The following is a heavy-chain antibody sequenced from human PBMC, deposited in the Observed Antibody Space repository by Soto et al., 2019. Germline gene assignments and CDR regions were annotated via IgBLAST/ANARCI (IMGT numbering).Heavy chain of an antibody. CDR1: GFTVSSNY. D-gene: IGHD2-15*01. Sequence: PGGSLRLSCAASGFTVSSNYMGWVRQAPGKGLEWVSVIYSGGSTYYADSVKGRFTISRDNSKNTLYLQMNSLRAEDTAVYYCARDSPQVGFDPWGQGTLVTVSS. J-gene: IGHJ5*02. V-gene: IGHV3-53*01. CDR3: ARDSPQVGFDP. CDR2: IYSGGST.